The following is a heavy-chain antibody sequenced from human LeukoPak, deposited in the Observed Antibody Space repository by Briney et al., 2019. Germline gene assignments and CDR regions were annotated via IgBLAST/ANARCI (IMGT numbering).Heavy chain of an antibody. D-gene: IGHD3-22*01. CDR3: ASNHYYDSSGYYSYYYYYMDV. CDR2: ISAYNGNT. V-gene: IGHV1-18*01. CDR1: GYTFTSYG. J-gene: IGHJ6*03. Sequence: GASVKVSCKASGYTFTSYGISWVRQAPGQGLEWMGWISAYNGNTNYAQKLQGRVTMTTDTSTSTAYMELRSLRSEDTAVYYCASNHYYDSSGYYSYYYYYMDVWGKGTTVTVSS.